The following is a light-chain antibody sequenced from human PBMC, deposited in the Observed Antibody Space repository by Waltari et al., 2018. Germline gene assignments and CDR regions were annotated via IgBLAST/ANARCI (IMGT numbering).Light chain of an antibody. V-gene: IGKV1-33*01. CDR2: DAS. Sequence: DIRLSQSPSSLSASVEDNVTITCQARQDIGTYVHWYQQRTGEAPKLLIYDASHLDTGVPTRFSGGGSGTHFTFTINDLQPEDFATYYCQQYDNLPLTFGQGTRVEIK. J-gene: IGKJ1*01. CDR3: QQYDNLPLT. CDR1: QDIGTY.